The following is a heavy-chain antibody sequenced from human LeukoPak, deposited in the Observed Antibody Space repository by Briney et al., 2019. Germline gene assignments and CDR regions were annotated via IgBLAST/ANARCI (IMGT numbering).Heavy chain of an antibody. J-gene: IGHJ4*02. V-gene: IGHV3-23*01. CDR3: AREYCSGGSCRNFDY. D-gene: IGHD2-15*01. Sequence: GGSLRLSCAASGFTFSSHAMNWVRQAPGKGLEWVSSISGFGTNTYYAASVKGRFTISRENFKNTLYLQMNSLRAEDTAVYYCAREYCSGGSCRNFDYRGQGTLVTVSS. CDR1: GFTFSSHA. CDR2: ISGFGTNT.